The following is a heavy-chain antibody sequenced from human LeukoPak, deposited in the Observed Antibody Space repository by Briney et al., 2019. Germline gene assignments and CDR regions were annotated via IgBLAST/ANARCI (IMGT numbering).Heavy chain of an antibody. J-gene: IGHJ4*02. CDR2: INYDETTT. CDR3: VRSHQGGFDY. CDR1: GFTFSSYW. V-gene: IGHV3-74*01. Sequence: GGSLRLSCAASGFTFSSYWMHWVRQAPGKGLVWVSRINYDETTTTYADSVKGRFTISRDNAKNTLYLQMNSLRAEDTAVYYCVRSHQGGFDYWGQGTLVTVS. D-gene: IGHD2-2*01.